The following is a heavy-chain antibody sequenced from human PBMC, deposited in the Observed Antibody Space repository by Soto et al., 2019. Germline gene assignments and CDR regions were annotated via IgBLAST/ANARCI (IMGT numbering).Heavy chain of an antibody. J-gene: IGHJ6*02. V-gene: IGHV4-59*02. CDR1: GGAVTYYY. CDR3: AGRSGRNYYGMDV. D-gene: IGHD3-10*01. CDR2: IHYSGTT. Sequence: QVQLQESGPGLVKPSETLSLTCSVSGGAVTYYYWSWIRQSPGKGLEWIGSIHYSGTTFYNASLRRRVTISLDKSKSQFSLNLRSVTAADTAVYFCAGRSGRNYYGMDVWGQGTTVTVSS.